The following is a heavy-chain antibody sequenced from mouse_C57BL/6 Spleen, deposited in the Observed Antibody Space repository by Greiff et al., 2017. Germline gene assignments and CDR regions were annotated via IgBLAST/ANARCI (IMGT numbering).Heavy chain of an antibody. CDR1: GYSITSGYY. CDR3: ATMVTTGWYFDV. J-gene: IGHJ1*03. Sequence: EVKLMESGPGLVKPSQSLSLTCSVTGYSITSGYYWNWIRQFPGNKLEWMGYISYDGSNNYNPSLKNRISITRDTSKNQFFLKLNSVTTEDTATYYCATMVTTGWYFDVWGTGTTVTVSS. D-gene: IGHD2-2*01. CDR2: ISYDGSN. V-gene: IGHV3-6*01.